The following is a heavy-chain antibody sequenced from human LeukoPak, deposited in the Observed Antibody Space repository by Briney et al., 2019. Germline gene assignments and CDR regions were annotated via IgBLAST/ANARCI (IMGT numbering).Heavy chain of an antibody. D-gene: IGHD6-6*01. V-gene: IGHV4-39*07. CDR3: ARDQYSSSSRSLGFDP. Sequence: IPSETLSLTCTVSGGSISSSSYYWGWIRQPPGKGLEWIGSIYYSGSTYYNPSLKSRVTISVDTSKNQFSLKLSSVTAADTAVYYCARDQYSSSSRSLGFDPWGQGTLVTVSS. CDR2: IYYSGST. J-gene: IGHJ5*02. CDR1: GGSISSSSYY.